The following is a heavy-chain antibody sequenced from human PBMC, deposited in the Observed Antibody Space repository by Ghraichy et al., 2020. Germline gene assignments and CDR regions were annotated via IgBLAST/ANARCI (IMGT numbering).Heavy chain of an antibody. CDR3: FTFSTSSGFYC. D-gene: IGHD2-2*01. CDR2: IRYDGSNK. CDR1: GFTFSRNG. Sequence: GGSLRLSCAASGFTFSRNGMHWVRQAPDKGLEWVAFIRYDGSNKYYADSVNGRFTISRDNSKNTLYLQMNSLRGEDTAVYYAFTFSTSSGFYCWGQGTLVTVSS. V-gene: IGHV3-30*02. J-gene: IGHJ4*02.